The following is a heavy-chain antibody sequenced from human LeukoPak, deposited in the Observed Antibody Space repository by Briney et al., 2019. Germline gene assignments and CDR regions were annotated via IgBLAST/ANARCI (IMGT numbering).Heavy chain of an antibody. CDR2: ISSSSSTI. V-gene: IGHV3-48*01. J-gene: IGHJ4*02. CDR3: ARVAGANDY. D-gene: IGHD3-16*01. Sequence: PGGSLRLSCAASGFPFISYSMNWVRKAPGKGLEWVSYISSSSSTIYYADSVKGRFTISRDNAKNSLYLQMNSLRAEDTAVYYCARVAGANDYWGQGTLVTVSS. CDR1: GFPFISYS.